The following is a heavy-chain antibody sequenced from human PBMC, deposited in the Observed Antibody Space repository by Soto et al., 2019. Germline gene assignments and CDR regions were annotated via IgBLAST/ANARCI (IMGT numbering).Heavy chain of an antibody. J-gene: IGHJ6*02. V-gene: IGHV1-69*06. CDR3: ARVYNHDFWSGYSPYYYYYGIDV. CDR2: LIPIFGTA. CDR1: RGTFSVYA. D-gene: IGHD3-3*01. Sequence: SSVMVSCKSPRGTFSVYAITWVRQSPGQGLARLGCLIPIFGTANYAQKFQGRVTTTPDKSTSTAYMELSSLRSEDTAVYYCARVYNHDFWSGYSPYYYYYGIDVWGQGTTVTDS.